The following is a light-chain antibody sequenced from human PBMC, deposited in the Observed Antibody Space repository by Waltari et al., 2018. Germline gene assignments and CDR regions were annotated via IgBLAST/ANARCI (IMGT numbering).Light chain of an antibody. CDR1: YSNIGNNV. CDR2: RND. CDR3: AAWDDSLNGRWV. Sequence: QSVLTQPPSASGTPGQRVTISCSGTYSNIGNNVVNWYQQLPGTAPKLLIYRNDLRPSGVPDRVSGSKSGSSASLAISGLHSEDEADYYCAAWDDSLNGRWVFGGGTKVTVL. V-gene: IGLV1-44*01. J-gene: IGLJ3*02.